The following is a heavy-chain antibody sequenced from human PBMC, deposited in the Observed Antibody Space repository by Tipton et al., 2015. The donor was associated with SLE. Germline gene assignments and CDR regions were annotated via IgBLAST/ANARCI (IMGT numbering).Heavy chain of an antibody. CDR1: GYTFTSYG. D-gene: IGHD3-3*01. V-gene: IGHV1-69*05. J-gene: IGHJ6*02. CDR2: IIPIFGTA. Sequence: QSGAEVKKPGASVKVSCKASGYTFTSYGITWVRQAPGQGLEWMGGIIPIFGTANYAQKFQGRVTITTDESTSTAYMELSSLRSEDTAVYYCARALEYYDFWSGYYPDYYYYGMDVWGQGTTVTVSS. CDR3: ARALEYYDFWSGYYPDYYYYGMDV.